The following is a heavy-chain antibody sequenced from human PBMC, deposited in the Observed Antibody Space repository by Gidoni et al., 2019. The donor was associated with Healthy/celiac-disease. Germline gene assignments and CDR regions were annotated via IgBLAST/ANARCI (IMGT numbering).Heavy chain of an antibody. Sequence: QVQLVESGGGVVQPGRSLRLSCAASGFTFSSYGMHWVRQAPGKGLEWVAVRSDDGSNKYYADSVKGRFTISRDNSKNTLYLQMNSLRAEDTAVYYCAKENLMVRGVITKLYYYYGMDVWGQGTTVTVSS. V-gene: IGHV3-30*18. J-gene: IGHJ6*02. CDR2: RSDDGSNK. CDR3: AKENLMVRGVITKLYYYYGMDV. CDR1: GFTFSSYG. D-gene: IGHD3-10*01.